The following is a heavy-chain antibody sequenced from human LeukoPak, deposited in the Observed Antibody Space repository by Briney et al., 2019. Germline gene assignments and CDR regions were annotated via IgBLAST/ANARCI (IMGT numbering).Heavy chain of an antibody. CDR2: ISGSGGST. CDR3: AKSMVRGVIILGAFDI. Sequence: GGSLRLSCAASGFTFSSYAMSWVRQAPGKGLEWGSAISGSGGSTYYADSVKGRFTISRDNSKNTLYLQMNSLRAEDTAVYYCAKSMVRGVIILGAFDIWGQGTMVTVSS. J-gene: IGHJ3*02. V-gene: IGHV3-23*01. D-gene: IGHD3-10*01. CDR1: GFTFSSYA.